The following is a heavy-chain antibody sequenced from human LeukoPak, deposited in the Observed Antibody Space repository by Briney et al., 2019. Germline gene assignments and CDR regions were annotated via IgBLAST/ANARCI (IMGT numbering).Heavy chain of an antibody. D-gene: IGHD5-12*01. CDR1: GITFSSYA. CDR3: AKRNSGYDLYYFDY. V-gene: IGHV3-23*01. CDR2: ISTTGTGT. Sequence: GESLRLSCAVSGITFSSYAMSWVRQAPGKRLEWVSAISTTGTGTHYADSVKGRFTISRDNSRNTMYLQMYSLRAEDTAVYYCAKRNSGYDLYYFDYWGQGSLVTVSS. J-gene: IGHJ4*02.